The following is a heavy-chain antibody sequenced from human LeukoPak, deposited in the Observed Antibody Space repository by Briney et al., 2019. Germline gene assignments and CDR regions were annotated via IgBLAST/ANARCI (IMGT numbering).Heavy chain of an antibody. J-gene: IGHJ4*02. V-gene: IGHV4-34*01. CDR2: INHSGST. D-gene: IGHD3-3*01. CDR3: ASHPHYDFWSGSSDY. Sequence: SETLSLTCAVYGGSFSGYYWSWIRQPPGKGLEWIGEINHSGSTNYNPSLKSRVTISVDTSKNQFSLKLSSVTAADTAVYYCASHPHYDFWSGSSDYWGQGTLVTVSS. CDR1: GGSFSGYY.